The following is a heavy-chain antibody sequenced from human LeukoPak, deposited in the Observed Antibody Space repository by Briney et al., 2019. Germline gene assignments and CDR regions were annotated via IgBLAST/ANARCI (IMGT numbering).Heavy chain of an antibody. V-gene: IGHV3-30*04. Sequence: PGGSLRLSCAASGFTFSRYGMHWVRQAPGKGLEWVTAISYDGSNKYYADSVKGRFTISRDNSKNTLYLQMNSLRAEDTAVYYCARASGYCSGGSCLPLDYWGQGTLVTVSS. CDR1: GFTFSRYG. J-gene: IGHJ4*02. CDR3: ARASGYCSGGSCLPLDY. D-gene: IGHD2-15*01. CDR2: ISYDGSNK.